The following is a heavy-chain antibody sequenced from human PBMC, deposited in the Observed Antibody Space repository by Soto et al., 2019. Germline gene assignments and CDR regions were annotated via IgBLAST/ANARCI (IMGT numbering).Heavy chain of an antibody. Sequence: PSETLSLTCAVYGGSFSGYYWSWIRQPPGKGLEWIGEINHSGSTNYNPSLKSRVTISVDTSKNQFSLKLSSLRSEDTAVYYCARGYTFPFDPWGQGTLVTVSS. CDR2: INHSGST. D-gene: IGHD4-4*01. J-gene: IGHJ5*02. CDR3: ARGYTFPFDP. V-gene: IGHV4-34*01. CDR1: GGSFSGYY.